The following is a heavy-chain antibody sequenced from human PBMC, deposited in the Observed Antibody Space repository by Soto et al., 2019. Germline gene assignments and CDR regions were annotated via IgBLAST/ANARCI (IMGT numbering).Heavy chain of an antibody. Sequence: SETLSLTCTVSGDSITRSNFYWGWIRQPPGKGLEWLGSIFYSGSTFYNPALRSRVTFSVDTSKNHFSLKLSSVTAADTAVYYCARHKTTMLTVASAFDPWGQGTRVTVS. J-gene: IGHJ5*02. D-gene: IGHD6-19*01. CDR1: GDSITRSNFY. CDR3: ARHKTTMLTVASAFDP. CDR2: IFYSGST. V-gene: IGHV4-39*02.